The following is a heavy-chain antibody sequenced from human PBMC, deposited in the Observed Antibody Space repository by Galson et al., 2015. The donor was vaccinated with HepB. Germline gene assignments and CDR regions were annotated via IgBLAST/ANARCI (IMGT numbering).Heavy chain of an antibody. Sequence: SLRLSCAASGFTFSRYWMHWVRQAPGKGLVWVSRINSDGRSTSYADSVKGRFTISRDNAKNTMYLQMNSLSAEVTAVYYCARDQVLWFGSDEGGMDVWGQGTTVTVSS. D-gene: IGHD3-10*01. CDR2: INSDGRST. CDR1: GFTFSRYW. CDR3: ARDQVLWFGSDEGGMDV. V-gene: IGHV3-74*01. J-gene: IGHJ6*02.